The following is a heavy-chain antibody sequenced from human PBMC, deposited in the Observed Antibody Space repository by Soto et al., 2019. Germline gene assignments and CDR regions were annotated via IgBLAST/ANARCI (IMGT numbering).Heavy chain of an antibody. CDR2: TNGNLGTG. Sequence: QVQLVQSGAEVKRPGSSVKVSCKASGGTFSSSPISWVRQAPGQGLEWMGGTNGNLGTGNYEQRFRGRLTITTEISTTTAYRELSSLTSEDTAVYYCARRDGHGFFRYFDNWVQGTLVTFSS. V-gene: IGHV1-69*06. J-gene: IGHJ4*02. CDR1: GGTFSSSP. D-gene: IGHD3-10*01. CDR3: ARRDGHGFFRYFDN.